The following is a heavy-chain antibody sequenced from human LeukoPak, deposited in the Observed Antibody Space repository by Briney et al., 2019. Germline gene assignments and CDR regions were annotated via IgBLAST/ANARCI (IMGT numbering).Heavy chain of an antibody. CDR2: IIPIFGTA. V-gene: IGHV1-69*01. CDR1: GGTFSSYA. J-gene: IGHJ6*02. CDR3: ARAAEELVVPAAIHYYYYGMDV. Sequence: SVKVSCKASGGTFSSYAISWVRQAPGQGLEWMGGIIPIFGTANYAQKFQGRVTITADESTSTAYMELSSLRSEDTAVYYCARAAEELVVPAAIHYYYYGMDVWGQGTTVTVSS. D-gene: IGHD2-2*02.